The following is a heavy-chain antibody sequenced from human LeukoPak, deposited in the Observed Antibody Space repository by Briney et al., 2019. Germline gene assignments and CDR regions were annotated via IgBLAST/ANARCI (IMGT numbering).Heavy chain of an antibody. Sequence: ASVKVSCKASGYTFTDYYMHWVRQAPGQGLQWMGWINPNSGGTNYAQKFQGRVTMTRDTSISTAYMELSRLRSDDTAVYYCARVPNSSSKEMDVWGKGTTVTVSS. CDR2: INPNSGGT. CDR3: ARVPNSSSKEMDV. V-gene: IGHV1-2*02. CDR1: GYTFTDYY. D-gene: IGHD6-6*01. J-gene: IGHJ6*04.